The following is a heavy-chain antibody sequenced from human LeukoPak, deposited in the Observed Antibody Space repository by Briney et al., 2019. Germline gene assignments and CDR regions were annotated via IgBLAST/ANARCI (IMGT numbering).Heavy chain of an antibody. Sequence: SETLSLTCTVSGGSISSSSYYWSWIRQPAGKGLEWIGRIYTSGSTNYNPSLKSRVTMSVDTSKNQFSLKLSSVTAADTAVYYCARDEAYYFDYWGQGTLVTVSS. CDR1: GGSISSSSYY. CDR2: IYTSGST. CDR3: ARDEAYYFDY. V-gene: IGHV4-61*02. J-gene: IGHJ4*02.